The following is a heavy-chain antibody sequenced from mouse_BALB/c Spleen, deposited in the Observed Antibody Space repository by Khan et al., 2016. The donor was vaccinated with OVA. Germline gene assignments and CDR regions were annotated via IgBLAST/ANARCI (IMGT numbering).Heavy chain of an antibody. CDR1: GYSITTDYA. V-gene: IGHV3-2*02. Sequence: EVQLVESGPGLVKPSQSLSLTCTVTGYSITTDYAWNWIRQFPGNKLEWMGFISYSGNTKYNPSLKSRISITRDTSKNQFFLQLKSVTTEDTARYYCARVYWGDFDYWGQGTTRTVSA. J-gene: IGHJ2*01. D-gene: IGHD1-1*01. CDR3: ARVYWGDFDY. CDR2: ISYSGNT.